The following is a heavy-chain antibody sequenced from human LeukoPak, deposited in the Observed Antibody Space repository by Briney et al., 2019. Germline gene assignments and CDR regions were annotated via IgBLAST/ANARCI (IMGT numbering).Heavy chain of an antibody. V-gene: IGHV1-69*08. D-gene: IGHD1-26*01. J-gene: IGHJ4*02. CDR1: GGSASSYT. CDR2: IIPILKTA. Sequence: GASVKVSCKASGGSASSYTVSWVRQAPGQGLEWMGRIIPILKTAEYGQNFQGRVTITADKSTSTAYMELSSLRSEDTAVYYCARGAGVGATGIFDYWAREPWSPSPQ. CDR3: ARGAGVGATGIFDY.